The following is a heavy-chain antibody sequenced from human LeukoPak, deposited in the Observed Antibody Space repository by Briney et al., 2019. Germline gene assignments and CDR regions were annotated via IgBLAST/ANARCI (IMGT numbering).Heavy chain of an antibody. V-gene: IGHV1-24*01. J-gene: IGHJ5*02. D-gene: IGHD3-9*01. Sequence: ASVKVSSKVSGYTLTELSMHWVRQAPGKGLEWMGGFDPEDGETIYAQKFQGRVTMTEDTSTDTAYMELSSLRSEDTAVYYCATGGLRYFGVFDPWGQGTLVTVSS. CDR1: GYTLTELS. CDR2: FDPEDGET. CDR3: ATGGLRYFGVFDP.